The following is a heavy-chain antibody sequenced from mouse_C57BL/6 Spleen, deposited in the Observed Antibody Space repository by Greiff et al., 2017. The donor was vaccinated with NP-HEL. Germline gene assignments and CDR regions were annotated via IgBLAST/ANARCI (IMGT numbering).Heavy chain of an antibody. Sequence: VQLQQPGAELVRPGTSVKLSCKASGYTFTSYWMHWVKQRPGQGLEWIGVIDPSDSYTNYNQKFKGKATLTVDTSSSTAYMQLSSLTSEDSAVYYCARERITTVVAKYFDYWGQGTTLTVSS. J-gene: IGHJ2*01. CDR3: ARERITTVVAKYFDY. V-gene: IGHV1-59*01. CDR1: GYTFTSYW. D-gene: IGHD1-1*01. CDR2: IDPSDSYT.